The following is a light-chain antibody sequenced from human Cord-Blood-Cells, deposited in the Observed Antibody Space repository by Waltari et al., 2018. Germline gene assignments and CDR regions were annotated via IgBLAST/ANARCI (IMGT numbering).Light chain of an antibody. CDR1: SSNIGSNT. V-gene: IGLV1-44*01. CDR2: SNN. CDR3: AAWDDSLNGPV. Sequence: QSVLTQPPSASGTPGQRVTISCSGRSSNIGSNTVNWYQHLPGTAPKPLIYSNNQRPSGVPDRFSGSKSGTSASLAISGLQSEDEADYYCAAWDDSLNGPVFSGGTKLTVL. J-gene: IGLJ3*02.